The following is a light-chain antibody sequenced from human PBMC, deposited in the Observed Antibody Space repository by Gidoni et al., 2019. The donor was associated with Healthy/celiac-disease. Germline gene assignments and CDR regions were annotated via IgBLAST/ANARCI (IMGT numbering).Light chain of an antibody. CDR2: YDD. J-gene: IGLJ1*01. CDR3: AAWDDSLNFYV. CDR1: ISNIGNNA. Sequence: QSVLTQPPSVSEAPSQRVTISCSGSISNIGNNAVNWYHQLPGKAPKLLIYYDDLLPSGVSDRFSGSKSGTSASLAISGLQSEDEADYYCAAWDDSLNFYVFGTGTKVTVL. V-gene: IGLV1-36*01.